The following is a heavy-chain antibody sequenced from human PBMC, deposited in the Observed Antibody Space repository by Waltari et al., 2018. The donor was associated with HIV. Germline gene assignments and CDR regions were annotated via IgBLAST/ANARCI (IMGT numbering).Heavy chain of an antibody. CDR3: AREISNNSGRYFDY. CDR1: GFTFSTYW. V-gene: IGHV3-74*01. Sequence: EVQLVESGGGLVQPGGSLRLSCAASGFTFSTYWIHWVRQAPGKGLVWVSRINTDEIGTTYADSVKGRFTISRDNAKNTLYLQMNSLRAEDTAVYYCAREISNNSGRYFDYWGQGTLVTVSS. J-gene: IGHJ4*02. CDR2: INTDEIGT. D-gene: IGHD1-26*01.